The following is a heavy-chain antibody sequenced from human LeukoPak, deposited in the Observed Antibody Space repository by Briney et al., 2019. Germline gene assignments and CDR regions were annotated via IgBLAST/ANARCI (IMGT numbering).Heavy chain of an antibody. CDR1: GDSVSSNSAA. D-gene: IGHD5-18*01. Sequence: SQTLSLTCAISGDSVSSNSAAWNWIRQSPSRGLEWLGRTYYRSKWYNDYAVSVKSRITINPDTSKNQFSLQLNSVTPEDTAVYYCARARTAMVTIKSYYYYGMDVWGQGTMVTVSS. V-gene: IGHV6-1*01. CDR2: TYYRSKWYN. J-gene: IGHJ6*02. CDR3: ARARTAMVTIKSYYYYGMDV.